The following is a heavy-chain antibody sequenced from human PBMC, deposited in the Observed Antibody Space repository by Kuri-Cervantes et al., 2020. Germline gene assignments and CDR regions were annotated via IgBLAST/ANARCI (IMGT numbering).Heavy chain of an antibody. Sequence: GGSLRLSCAASGFTFSSYWMSWVRQAPGKGLEWVANIKQDGSEKYYVDSVKGRFTISRDNAKSSSYLQMNDLRAEDTAVYFCARGHYGLDIWGQGTTVTVSS. J-gene: IGHJ6*02. CDR1: GFTFSSYW. V-gene: IGHV3-7*01. CDR3: ARGHYGLDI. CDR2: IKQDGSEK.